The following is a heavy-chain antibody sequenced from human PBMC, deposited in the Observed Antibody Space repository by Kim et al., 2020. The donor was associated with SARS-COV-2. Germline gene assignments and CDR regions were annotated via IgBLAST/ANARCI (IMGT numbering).Heavy chain of an antibody. J-gene: IGHJ3*01. CDR3: ATASLRITIFGVVIKTDAFDV. CDR2: FDPEDGVT. Sequence: ASVKVSCKVSGYTLTELSMHWVRQAPGKGLEWMGGFDPEDGVTIYAQKFQGRVTMTEDTSTDTAYMELCSLRSEDTAVYYCATASLRITIFGVVIKTDAFDVWGQGTMVTVSS. CDR1: GYTLTELS. D-gene: IGHD3-3*01. V-gene: IGHV1-24*01.